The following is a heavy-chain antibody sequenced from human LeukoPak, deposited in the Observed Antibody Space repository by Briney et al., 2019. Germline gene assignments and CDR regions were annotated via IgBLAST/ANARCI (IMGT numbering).Heavy chain of an antibody. D-gene: IGHD2-21*02. CDR2: IYSGGST. CDR1: GFTVSSNY. CDR3: ARGADSYCGGDCYIDAFDI. Sequence: PGGSLRLSCAASGFTVSSNYMSWVRQAPGKGLEWVSVIYSGGSTYYADSVKGRFTISRDNSKNTLYLQMNSLRAEDTAVYYCARGADSYCGGDCYIDAFDIWGRGTMVTVSS. J-gene: IGHJ3*02. V-gene: IGHV3-66*02.